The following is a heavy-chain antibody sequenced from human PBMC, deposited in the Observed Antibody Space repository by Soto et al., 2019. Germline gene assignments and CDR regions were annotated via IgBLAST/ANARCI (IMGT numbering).Heavy chain of an antibody. CDR1: GFTFSSYE. J-gene: IGHJ4*02. V-gene: IGHV3-48*03. CDR3: ARALRQWGYFDY. Sequence: EVQLVESGGGLVQPGGSLRLSCAASGFTFSSYETNWVRQAPGKGLEWVSYISSSGSTIYYADSVKGRFTISRDNAKNSLYLQMNSLRAEDTAVYYCARALRQWGYFDYWGQGTLVTVSS. D-gene: IGHD4-17*01. CDR2: ISSSGSTI.